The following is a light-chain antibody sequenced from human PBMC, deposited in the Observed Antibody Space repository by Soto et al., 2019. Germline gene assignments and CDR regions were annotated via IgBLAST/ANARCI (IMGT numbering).Light chain of an antibody. CDR1: QSVNSF. V-gene: IGKV1-39*01. CDR3: QQTYTTPTT. CDR2: AAS. Sequence: DIQMTQSPSSLSASVGDRVTTTCRASQSVNSFLNWYQQKPGKAPNLLIYAASSLQSGVPSRFSGSGSGTDFTLTISSLQPEDFATYFCQQTYTTPTTFGQGTKPEIK. J-gene: IGKJ2*01.